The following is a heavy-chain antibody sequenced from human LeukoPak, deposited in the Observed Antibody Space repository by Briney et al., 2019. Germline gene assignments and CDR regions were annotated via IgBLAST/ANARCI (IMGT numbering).Heavy chain of an antibody. CDR2: ISYSGST. CDR1: GGSISSYY. J-gene: IGHJ4*02. Sequence: SETLSLTCIDSGGSISSYYWSWIHQPPGKGLEWIGYISYSGSTDYNPSLKSRVTISGDTSKNQFSLKLRSVTAADTAVYYCARDRHWTNDWVFDYWGQGTLVTVSS. V-gene: IGHV4-59*01. D-gene: IGHD1/OR15-1a*01. CDR3: ARDRHWTNDWVFDY.